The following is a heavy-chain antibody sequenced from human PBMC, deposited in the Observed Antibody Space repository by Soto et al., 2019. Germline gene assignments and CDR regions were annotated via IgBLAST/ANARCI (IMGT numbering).Heavy chain of an antibody. V-gene: IGHV3-23*01. Sequence: EMQLLESGGGLVQTGESLRLSCTASGFTFSNYAMSWVRQAPGKGPEWVSSIGGGGDTYYTDAVKGRFTVSRDDPKSTLYLQMNSMRAADTARYYCARDAVPRNGEWDGFDPWGQGTLVSVSS. J-gene: IGHJ5*02. CDR2: SIGGGGDT. CDR3: ARDAVPRNGEWDGFDP. CDR1: GFTFSNYA. D-gene: IGHD6-19*01.